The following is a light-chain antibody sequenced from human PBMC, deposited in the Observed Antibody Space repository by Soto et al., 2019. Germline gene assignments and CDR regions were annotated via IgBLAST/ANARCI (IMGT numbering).Light chain of an antibody. CDR3: GTWDSSLSVVL. Sequence: QSVLTQPPSVSAALGQKVTISCSGSSSNIGSNYVSWYRHLPGTAPKLLICDDNKRPSGIPDRFSGSKSGTSATLGITGLQTGDEADYYCGTWDSSLSVVLFGGGTKLPVL. J-gene: IGLJ2*01. V-gene: IGLV1-51*01. CDR1: SSNIGSNY. CDR2: DDN.